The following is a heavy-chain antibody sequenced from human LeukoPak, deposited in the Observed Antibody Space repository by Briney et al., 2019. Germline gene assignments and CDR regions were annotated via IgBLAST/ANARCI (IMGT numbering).Heavy chain of an antibody. V-gene: IGHV4-4*02. D-gene: IGHD3-22*01. CDR2: IYHSGST. CDR1: GGSISSSNW. J-gene: IGHJ3*01. CDR3: ARDRDDSSGLRYSV. Sequence: SETLSLTCAVSGGSISSSNWWSWVRQPPGKGLAWIGEIYHSGSTNYNPSLKSRVTISVDMSKNQFSLKLSSVTAADTAVYYCARDRDDSSGLRYSVWGQGTMVTVSS.